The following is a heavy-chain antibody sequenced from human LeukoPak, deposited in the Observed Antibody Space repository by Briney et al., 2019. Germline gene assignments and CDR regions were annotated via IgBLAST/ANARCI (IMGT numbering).Heavy chain of an antibody. CDR1: GGSISSSSYY. CDR3: ASTLGIPDY. D-gene: IGHD7-27*01. V-gene: IGHV4-39*01. CDR2: IYYSGST. J-gene: IGHJ4*02. Sequence: PSETLSLTCTVSGGSISSSSYYWGWIRQPPGKGLEWIGSIYYSGSTYYNPSLKSRVTISVDTSKNQFSLKLSSVTAADTAVYYCASTLGIPDYWGQGTLVTVSS.